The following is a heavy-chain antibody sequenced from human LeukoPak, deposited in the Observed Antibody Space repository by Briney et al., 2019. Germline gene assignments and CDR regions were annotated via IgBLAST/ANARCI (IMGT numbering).Heavy chain of an antibody. J-gene: IGHJ6*03. CDR1: GGSISSSSYY. CDR3: ARVYSPRWGYYYYMDV. Sequence: SETLSLTCTVSGGSISSSSYYWGWIRQPPGKGLEWIGYIYYSGSTNYNPSLKSRVTISVDTSKNQFSLKLSSVTAADTAVYYCARVYSPRWGYYYYMDVWGKGTTVTVSS. D-gene: IGHD4-11*01. CDR2: IYYSGST. V-gene: IGHV4-61*05.